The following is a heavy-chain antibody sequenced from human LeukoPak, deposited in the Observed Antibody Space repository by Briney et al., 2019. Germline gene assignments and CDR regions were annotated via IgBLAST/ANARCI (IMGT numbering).Heavy chain of an antibody. D-gene: IGHD6-13*01. CDR3: ARGVRIAAAGRNYYYYMDV. Sequence: SETLSLTCGVSGYSISSGYFWGWIRQSPGKGLEWIGSIYHSGTTYFNPSLKSRVSISVDTSKNQFSLKLSSVTAADTAVYYCARGVRIAAAGRNYYYYMDVWGKGTTVTVSS. CDR1: GYSISSGYF. CDR2: IYHSGTT. V-gene: IGHV4-38-2*01. J-gene: IGHJ6*03.